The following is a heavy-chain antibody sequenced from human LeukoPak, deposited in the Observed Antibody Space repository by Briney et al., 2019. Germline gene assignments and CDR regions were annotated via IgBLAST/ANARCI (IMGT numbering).Heavy chain of an antibody. D-gene: IGHD5-12*01. CDR2: INHSGST. CDR1: GGSFSGYY. CDR3: ARCGSPRATRLLDY. Sequence: SETLSLTCAVYGGSFSGYYWSWIRQPPGKGLEWIGEINHSGSTNYNPSLKSRVTISVDTSKNQFSLKLSSVTAADTAVYYCARCGSPRATRLLDYWGQGTLVTVSS. J-gene: IGHJ4*02. V-gene: IGHV4-34*01.